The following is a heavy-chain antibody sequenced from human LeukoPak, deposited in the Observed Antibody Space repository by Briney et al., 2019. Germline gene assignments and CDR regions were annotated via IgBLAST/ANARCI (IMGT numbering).Heavy chain of an antibody. Sequence: RLQGRVTMTTDTSTTTAYMELRSLRAEDTAVYYCARSVGGSGSSLFAYWGQGTLVTVSS. J-gene: IGHJ4*02. V-gene: IGHV1-18*01. CDR3: ARSVGGSGSSLFAY. D-gene: IGHD3-10*01.